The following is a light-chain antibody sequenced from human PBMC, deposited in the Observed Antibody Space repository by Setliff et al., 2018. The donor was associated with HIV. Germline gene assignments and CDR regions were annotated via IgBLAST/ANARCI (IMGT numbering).Light chain of an antibody. J-gene: IGLJ2*01. CDR2: DVN. Sequence: QSALTQPASVSGSPGQSITISCTGTSSDVRAYNYVSWYQQHPGKAPKLMIYDVNKRPSGVSHRFSGSKSGNTAPLTISGLQPEDEADYSCSSYSSSNTYVVFGGGTK. CDR1: SSDVRAYNY. V-gene: IGLV2-14*01. CDR3: SSYSSSNTYVV.